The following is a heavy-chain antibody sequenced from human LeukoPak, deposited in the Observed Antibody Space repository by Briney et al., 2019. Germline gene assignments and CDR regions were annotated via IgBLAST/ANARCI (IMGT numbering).Heavy chain of an antibody. CDR3: ARDGSSGWYVRY. D-gene: IGHD6-19*01. J-gene: IGHJ4*02. CDR1: GFTFSSYG. V-gene: IGHV3-23*01. Sequence: PGGSLRLSCVVSGFTFSSYGMNWVRQAPGKGPEWVSGISGSGGTTYYADSVKGRFTISRDNSKNTLYLQMNSLRAEDTAVYYCARDGSSGWYVRYWGQGTLVTVSS. CDR2: ISGSGGTT.